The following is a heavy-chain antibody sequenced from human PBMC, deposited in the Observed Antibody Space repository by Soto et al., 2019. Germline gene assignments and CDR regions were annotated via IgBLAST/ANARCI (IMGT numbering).Heavy chain of an antibody. V-gene: IGHV1-46*01. CDR2: INPSGSST. Sequence: QVQLVQSGAEVKKPGASVNVSCKASGFTFTNYFIHWVRQAPGQGLEWMGVINPSGSSTTYAQRFQGYAQKFQGRVTMTRDTSTSTVYMELSSLRSEDTAVYYCARTSGNYLYGMDVWGEGTTVTVSS. CDR1: GFTFTNYF. J-gene: IGHJ6*04. CDR3: ARTSGNYLYGMDV. D-gene: IGHD3-10*01.